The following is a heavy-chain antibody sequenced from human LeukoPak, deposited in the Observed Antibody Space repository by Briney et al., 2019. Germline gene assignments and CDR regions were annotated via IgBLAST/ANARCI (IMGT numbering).Heavy chain of an antibody. Sequence: GGSLRLSCAASGFTFSSYWMSWVRQAPGKGLEWVANIKQDGSEKYYVDSVKGRFTISRDNAKNSLYLQMNSLRAEDTAVYYCARGPQLLWFGELFDYWGQGTLVTVSS. CDR2: IKQDGSEK. V-gene: IGHV3-7*01. CDR1: GFTFSSYW. CDR3: ARGPQLLWFGELFDY. D-gene: IGHD3-10*01. J-gene: IGHJ4*02.